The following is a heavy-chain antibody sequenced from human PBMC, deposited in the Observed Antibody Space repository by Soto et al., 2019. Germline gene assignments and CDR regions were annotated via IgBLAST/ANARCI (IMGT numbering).Heavy chain of an antibody. CDR3: AREGVSSSWYNDYAMDV. V-gene: IGHV4-59*01. D-gene: IGHD6-13*01. CDR1: GGSISSDY. Sequence: QVQLQESGPGLVKPSETLSLTCTVSGGSISSDYWSWSRQPPGTGLEWIGYSYYSGSTNYNPFLKSRITNSVDTSKSQFSLKLSSATAEDTAVYYCAREGVSSSWYNDYAMDVWGQGTTVTVSS. CDR2: SYYSGST. J-gene: IGHJ6*02.